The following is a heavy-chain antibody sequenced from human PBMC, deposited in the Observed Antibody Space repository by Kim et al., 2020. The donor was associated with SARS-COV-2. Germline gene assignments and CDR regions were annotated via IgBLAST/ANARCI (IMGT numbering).Heavy chain of an antibody. CDR3: ARHWGGWELSYYYYGMDV. V-gene: IGHV5-10-1*01. J-gene: IGHJ6*02. CDR1: GYSFTSYW. CDR2: IDPSDSYT. Sequence: GESLKISCKGSGYSFTSYWISWVRQMPGKGLEWMGRIDPSDSYTNYSPSFQGHVTISADKSISTAYPQWSSLKASDTAMYYCARHWGGWELSYYYYGMDVWGQGTTVTVSS. D-gene: IGHD1-26*01.